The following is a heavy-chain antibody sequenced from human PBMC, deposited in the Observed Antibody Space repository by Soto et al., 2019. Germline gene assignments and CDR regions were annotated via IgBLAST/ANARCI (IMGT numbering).Heavy chain of an antibody. CDR2: INPNSGGT. CDR3: ARDLNRLRFFLEYQMDV. D-gene: IGHD3-3*01. CDR1: GYTFTGYY. V-gene: IGHV1-2*02. J-gene: IGHJ6*02. Sequence: ASVKVSCKASGYTFTGYYMHWVRQAPGQGLEWMGWINPNSGGTNYAQKFQGRVTMTRDTSISTAYMELSRLRSDDTAVYYCARDLNRLRFFLEYQMDVCGQGTTVTVSS.